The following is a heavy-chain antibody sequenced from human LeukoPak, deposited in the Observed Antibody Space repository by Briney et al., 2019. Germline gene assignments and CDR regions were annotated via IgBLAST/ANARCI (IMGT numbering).Heavy chain of an antibody. CDR2: ISAYNGNT. V-gene: IGHV1-18*01. Sequence: ASVKVSCKASGYTFTSYDISWVRQAPGQGLEWMGWISAYNGNTNYAQKFQGRVTMTRDTSTSTAYMELRSLRSDDTAVYYCARAIGAGSYYHYWGQGTLVTVSS. D-gene: IGHD3-10*01. CDR3: ARAIGAGSYYHY. J-gene: IGHJ4*02. CDR1: GYTFTSYD.